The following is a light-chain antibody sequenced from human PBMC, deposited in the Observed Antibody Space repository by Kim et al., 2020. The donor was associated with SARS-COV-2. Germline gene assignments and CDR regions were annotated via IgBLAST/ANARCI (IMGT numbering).Light chain of an antibody. V-gene: IGKV3-20*01. CDR2: GAS. Sequence: SPGERATLSCRASQSVSSSDLAWYQQKPGQAPRLLIYGASSRATGIPDRFSGSGSGTDFTLTISRLEPEDFAMYYCHQYGTSLLTFGGGTKVDIK. CDR1: QSVSSSD. CDR3: HQYGTSLLT. J-gene: IGKJ4*01.